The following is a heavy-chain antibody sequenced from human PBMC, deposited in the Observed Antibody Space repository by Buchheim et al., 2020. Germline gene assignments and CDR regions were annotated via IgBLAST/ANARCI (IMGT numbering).Heavy chain of an antibody. Sequence: QLQLQESGPGLVKPSETLSLTCTVSGGSISSSSYYWGWSRQPPGKGLEWIGSIYYSGSTYYNPSLKSRVTISVDTSKNQFSLKLSSVTAADTAVYYCARHIGTSPLYGMDVWGQGTT. CDR2: IYYSGST. D-gene: IGHD2-2*01. CDR3: ARHIGTSPLYGMDV. CDR1: GGSISSSSYY. J-gene: IGHJ6*02. V-gene: IGHV4-39*01.